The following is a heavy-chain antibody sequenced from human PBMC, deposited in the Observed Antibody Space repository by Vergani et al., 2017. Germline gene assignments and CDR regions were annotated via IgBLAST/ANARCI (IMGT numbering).Heavy chain of an antibody. Sequence: EVQLVESGGGLVQPGGSLRLSCAASGFTFSSYSMNWVRQAPGKGLEWVSGISWNSGSIGYADSVKGRFTISRDNAKNSLYMQMNSLRAEDTALYYCAKDIHDFWSGYFTRYFNYWGQGTLVTVSS. V-gene: IGHV3-9*01. J-gene: IGHJ4*02. CDR3: AKDIHDFWSGYFTRYFNY. D-gene: IGHD3-3*01. CDR2: ISWNSGSI. CDR1: GFTFSSYS.